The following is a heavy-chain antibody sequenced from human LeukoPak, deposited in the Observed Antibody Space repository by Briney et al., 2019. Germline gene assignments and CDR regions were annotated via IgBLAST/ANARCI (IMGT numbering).Heavy chain of an antibody. CDR1: GFTFSSYG. V-gene: IGHV3-23*01. CDR3: ARWVAAAGSDWFDP. CDR2: ISGSGGST. J-gene: IGHJ5*02. D-gene: IGHD6-13*01. Sequence: GGTLRLSCAASGFTFSSYGMSWVRQAPGKGLEWVSAISGSGGSTYYADSVKGRFTISRDNSKNTLYLQMNSLRAEDTAVYYCARWVAAAGSDWFDPWGQGTLVTVSS.